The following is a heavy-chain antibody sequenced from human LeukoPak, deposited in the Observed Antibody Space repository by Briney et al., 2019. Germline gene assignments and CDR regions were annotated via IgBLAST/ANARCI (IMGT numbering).Heavy chain of an antibody. V-gene: IGHV4-34*01. J-gene: IGHJ1*01. D-gene: IGHD6-13*01. CDR2: INHRGGT. Sequence: SETLSLTCAVYGGSLNSYCWSWIRQSPEKGLEWIGEINHRGGTNYNPSLKSRVTISIDTSKNQFSLKLSSVTAADTAVYYCARHRGAAAGHKYFQHWGQGTLVTVSS. CDR3: ARHRGAAAGHKYFQH. CDR1: GGSLNSYC.